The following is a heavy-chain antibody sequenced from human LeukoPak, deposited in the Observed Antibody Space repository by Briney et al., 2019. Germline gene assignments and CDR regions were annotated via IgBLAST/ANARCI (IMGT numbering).Heavy chain of an antibody. CDR2: ISGSGGST. CDR1: GFTFSSYA. Sequence: GGSLRLSCAASGFTFSSYAMSWVRQAPGKGLEWVSAISGSGGSTYYADSVKGRFTISRDNSKNTLYLQMNSLRAEDTAVYYCAKDPPSIAVAGRPFAFDYWGQGTLVTVSS. D-gene: IGHD6-19*01. V-gene: IGHV3-23*01. J-gene: IGHJ4*02. CDR3: AKDPPSIAVAGRPFAFDY.